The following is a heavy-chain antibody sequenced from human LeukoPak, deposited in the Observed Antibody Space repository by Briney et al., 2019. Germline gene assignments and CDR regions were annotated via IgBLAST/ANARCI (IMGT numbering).Heavy chain of an antibody. CDR1: GGSISSSSYY. J-gene: IGHJ4*02. V-gene: IGHV4-39*07. CDR2: IYYSGST. Sequence: SETLSLTCTVSGGSISSSSYYWGWIRQPPGKGLEWIGSIYYSGSTYYNPYLKSRVTISVDTSKNQFSLKLSSVTAADTAVYYCARDSGSSRNFDYWGQGTLVTVSS. CDR3: ARDSGSSRNFDY. D-gene: IGHD1-26*01.